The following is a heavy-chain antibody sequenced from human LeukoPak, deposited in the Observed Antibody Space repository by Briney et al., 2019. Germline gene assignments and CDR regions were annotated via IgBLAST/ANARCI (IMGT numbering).Heavy chain of an antibody. J-gene: IGHJ6*01. V-gene: IGHV3-30*02. CDR1: GFIFSSFG. D-gene: IGHD2-21*01. Sequence: GGSLRLSCAASGFIFSSFGMHWVRQAPGKGLEWVASIRYDSSDEYYADSIKARFTISRDNSKNTLYLQMNILRVEDTAVYFCARDPGPISFYYGLVVWGQGNTVTVSS. CDR2: IRYDSSDE. CDR3: ARDPGPISFYYGLVV.